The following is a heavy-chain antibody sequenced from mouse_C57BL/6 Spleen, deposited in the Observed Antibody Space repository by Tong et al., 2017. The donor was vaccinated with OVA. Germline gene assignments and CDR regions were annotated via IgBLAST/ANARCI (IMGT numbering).Heavy chain of an antibody. D-gene: IGHD1-1*01. Sequence: VQLQESGTELVKPGASVKLSCKASGYTFTSYWMHWVKQRPGQGLEWIGNINPSNGGTNYNEKFKSKATLTVDKSSSTANMQLSSLTSEYSAVYYCARDYYGSSWGYYFDYWGQGTTLTVSS. V-gene: IGHV1-53*01. CDR2: INPSNGGT. J-gene: IGHJ2*01. CDR3: ARDYYGSSWGYYFDY. CDR1: GYTFTSYW.